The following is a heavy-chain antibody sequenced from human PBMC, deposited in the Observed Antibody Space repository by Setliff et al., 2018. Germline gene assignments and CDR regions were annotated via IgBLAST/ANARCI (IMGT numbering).Heavy chain of an antibody. CDR1: GFTFGSFY. V-gene: IGHV3-11*01. Sequence: GGSLRLSCAASGFTFGSFYMTWIRQAPGKGLEWVSYITSSGTTTFYTDSVKGRFAISRDNARNSLYLQMNSLRVEDTAVYYCARGHTTVSTGYWGQGTLVTVSS. J-gene: IGHJ4*02. CDR2: ITSSGTTT. CDR3: ARGHTTVSTGY. D-gene: IGHD4-17*01.